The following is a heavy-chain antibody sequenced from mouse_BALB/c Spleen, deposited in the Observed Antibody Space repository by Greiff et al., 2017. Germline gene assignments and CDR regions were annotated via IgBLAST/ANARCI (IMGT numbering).Heavy chain of an antibody. J-gene: IGHJ3*01. D-gene: IGHD1-1*01. CDR3: ARKEHYGSSFGFAY. CDR2: FYPGGGYT. V-gene: IGHV1-63*02. Sequence: QVQLQQSGAELVRPGTSVKISCKASGYTFTNYWLGWVKQRPGPGLEWIGDFYPGGGYTNYNEKFKGKATLTADTSSSTAYMQLSSLTSEDSAVYFCARKEHYGSSFGFAYWGQGTLVTVSA. CDR1: GYTFTNYW.